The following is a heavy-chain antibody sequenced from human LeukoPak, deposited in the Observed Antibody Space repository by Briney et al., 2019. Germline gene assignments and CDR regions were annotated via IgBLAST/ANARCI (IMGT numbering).Heavy chain of an antibody. V-gene: IGHV3-21*01. J-gene: IGHJ6*04. Sequence: PGGSLRLSCTASGFSFSAYSMNWVRQAPGQSLEWISYISSTGTYQNYADSVKGRLTISRDSAKNSLFLQLDSLRAEDTAVYYCAELGITMIGGVWGKGTTVTISS. CDR3: AELGITMIGGV. D-gene: IGHD3-10*02. CDR1: GFSFSAYS. CDR2: ISSTGTYQ.